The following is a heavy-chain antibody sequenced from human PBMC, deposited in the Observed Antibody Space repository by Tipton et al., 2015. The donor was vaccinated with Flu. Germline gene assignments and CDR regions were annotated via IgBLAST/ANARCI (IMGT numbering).Heavy chain of an antibody. D-gene: IGHD5-18*01. CDR3: ARVDVEEVTAMGFDP. CDR1: GGSVTSVTYY. CDR2: IYYSGST. Sequence: TLSPTCSVSGGSVTSVTYYWGWVRQPPGKGLEWIGSIYYSGSTYYNPSLKTRATISVDTSKNQFSLRLSSVTAADTAVYYCARVDVEEVTAMGFDPWGQGTLVTVSS. J-gene: IGHJ5*02. V-gene: IGHV4-39*07.